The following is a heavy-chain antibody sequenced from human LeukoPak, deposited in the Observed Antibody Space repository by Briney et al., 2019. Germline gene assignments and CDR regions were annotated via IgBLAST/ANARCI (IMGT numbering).Heavy chain of an antibody. CDR1: GDSISSSSYY. Sequence: SETLSLTCSVSGDSISSSSYYWGWIRQPPGKGLEWIGTIFYSGSTYYNPSLKSRVTLSVDTSKNQFSLKLSSVTAADTAVYYCARGQVGATRAYYFDYWGQGTLVTVSS. J-gene: IGHJ4*02. V-gene: IGHV4-39*07. CDR2: IFYSGST. D-gene: IGHD1-26*01. CDR3: ARGQVGATRAYYFDY.